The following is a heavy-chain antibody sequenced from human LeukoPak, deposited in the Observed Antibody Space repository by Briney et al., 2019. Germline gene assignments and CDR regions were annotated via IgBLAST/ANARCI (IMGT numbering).Heavy chain of an antibody. D-gene: IGHD4-17*01. CDR1: GGSISSGAYY. Sequence: SGPTLVNPSQTLSLTCTVSGGSISSGAYYWSWIRQHPGKGLEWIGYIYYSGSTYYNPSPKSRVTISVDTSKNQFSLNLSSVTAAATAVYYCARGTTVYWFDPWGQGTLVTVSS. CDR3: ARGTTVYWFDP. J-gene: IGHJ5*02. V-gene: IGHV4-31*03. CDR2: IYYSGST.